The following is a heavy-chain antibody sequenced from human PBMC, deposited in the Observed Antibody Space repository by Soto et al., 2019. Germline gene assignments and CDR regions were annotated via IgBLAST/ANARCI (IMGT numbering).Heavy chain of an antibody. CDR3: AKATPHYDILTGYLSPSYYFDY. D-gene: IGHD3-9*01. CDR1: GFTFSSYA. Sequence: GGSLRLSCAASGFTFSSYAMSWVRQAPGKGLEWVSAISGSGGSTYYADSVKGRFTISRDNSKNTLYLQMNSLRAEDTAVYYCAKATPHYDILTGYLSPSYYFDYWGQGTLVTVSS. CDR2: ISGSGGST. J-gene: IGHJ4*02. V-gene: IGHV3-23*01.